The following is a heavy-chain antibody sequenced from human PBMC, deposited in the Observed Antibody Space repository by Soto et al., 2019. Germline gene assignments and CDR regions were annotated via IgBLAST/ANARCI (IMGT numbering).Heavy chain of an antibody. CDR3: ARHSPEWEPGEFDY. J-gene: IGHJ4*02. CDR1: GGSVSSGSYY. D-gene: IGHD1-26*01. CDR2: MYNSGTT. V-gene: IGHV4-61*01. Sequence: SETLSLTCTVSGGSVSSGSYYWSWIRQPPGKGLEWIGFMYNSGTTKYNPPLEGRLSISRDTSKNQLSLRLSSVTAADTAVYYCARHSPEWEPGEFDYWGQGTLVTVSS.